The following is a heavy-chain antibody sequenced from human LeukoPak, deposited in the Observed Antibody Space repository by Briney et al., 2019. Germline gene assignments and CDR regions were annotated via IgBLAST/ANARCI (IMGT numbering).Heavy chain of an antibody. CDR3: ARGVPYDSWSGPHYSDY. J-gene: IGHJ4*02. V-gene: IGHV3-23*01. CDR2: ISGSGGST. D-gene: IGHD3-3*01. Sequence: GGSLRLSCAASGFTFSSYAMSWVRQALGKGLEWVSAISGSGGSTYYADSVEGRFTISRDNSKNTLYLQMNSLGAEDTAVYYCARGVPYDSWSGPHYSDYWGQGTLVTVSS. CDR1: GFTFSSYA.